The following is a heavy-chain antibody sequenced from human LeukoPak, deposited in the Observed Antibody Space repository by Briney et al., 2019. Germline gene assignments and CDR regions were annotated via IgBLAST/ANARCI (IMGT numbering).Heavy chain of an antibody. D-gene: IGHD3-16*01. V-gene: IGHV3-23*01. J-gene: IGHJ3*02. Sequence: GGSLRLSCAASGFTFSSYAMSWVRQAPGKGLEWVSAISGSGASTYYADSVKGRFTISRDNSKNTLCVQMNSLRAEDTAVYYCAKSQFGGVFDGFDIWGQGTMVTVSS. CDR3: AKSQFGGVFDGFDI. CDR1: GFTFSSYA. CDR2: ISGSGAST.